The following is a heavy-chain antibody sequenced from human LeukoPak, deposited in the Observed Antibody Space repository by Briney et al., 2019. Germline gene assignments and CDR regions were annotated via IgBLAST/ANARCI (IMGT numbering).Heavy chain of an antibody. D-gene: IGHD1-20*01. CDR2: ISGSGGST. CDR3: ARDLGITGTYDNYCFDY. CDR1: GFTFSSYA. Sequence: AGGSLRLSCAASGFTFSSYAMSWVRQAPGKGLEWVSAISGSGGSTYYADSVKGRFTISRDNSKNTLYLQMNSLRAEDTAVYYCARDLGITGTYDNYCFDYWGQGTLVTVSS. V-gene: IGHV3-23*01. J-gene: IGHJ4*02.